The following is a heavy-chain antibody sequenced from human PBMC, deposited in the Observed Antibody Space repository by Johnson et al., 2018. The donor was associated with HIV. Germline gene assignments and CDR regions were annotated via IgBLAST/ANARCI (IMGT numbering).Heavy chain of an antibody. CDR2: TRNKANSYTT. J-gene: IGHJ3*02. D-gene: IGHD1-26*01. V-gene: IGHV3-72*01. Sequence: VQLVESGGGLVQPGGSLRLSCAASGFSFSDHYMDWVRQAPGKGLDWVGRTRNKANSYTTEYAASVKGRIIISRDDSKNTLYLQLNSLRAEDTALYYCAKDIGWELQSAFDIWGQGTMVTVSS. CDR3: AKDIGWELQSAFDI. CDR1: GFSFSDHY.